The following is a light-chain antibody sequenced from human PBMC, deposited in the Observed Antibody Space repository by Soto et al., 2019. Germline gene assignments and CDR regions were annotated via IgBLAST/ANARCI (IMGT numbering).Light chain of an antibody. J-gene: IGKJ5*01. V-gene: IGKV3-11*01. CDR3: QQRSNWPPIT. CDR1: QSVSRY. CDR2: DAS. Sequence: EIVLTQSPPTLSLSPGERATLYCRASQSVSRYLAWYQQKPGQAPRLLIYDASNRATGIPARFSGSGSGTDFTLTISSLEPEDFAVYYCQQRSNWPPITFGQGTQLEIK.